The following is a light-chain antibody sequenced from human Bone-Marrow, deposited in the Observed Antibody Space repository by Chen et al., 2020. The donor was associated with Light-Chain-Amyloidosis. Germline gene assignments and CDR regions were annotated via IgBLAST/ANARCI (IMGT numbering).Light chain of an antibody. CDR1: NIGSTS. Sequence: SYVLTQPSSVSVAPGQTATIACGGNNIGSTSVHWYQQTPGQAPLLVVDDDSDRPSGIPDRLSGSNSGNTATLTISRVEAWDEADYYCHVWDRISDRPVFAGGTKLTFL. CDR2: DDS. V-gene: IGLV3-21*02. CDR3: HVWDRISDRPV. J-gene: IGLJ3*02.